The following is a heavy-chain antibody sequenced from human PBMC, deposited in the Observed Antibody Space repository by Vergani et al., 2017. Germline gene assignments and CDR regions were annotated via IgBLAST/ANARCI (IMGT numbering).Heavy chain of an antibody. Sequence: EVQLVQSGAEVKKPGESMKISCKGSGYSFTSYWIGWVRQMPGKGLEWMGIIYPGDSDTRYSPSFQGQVTISADKSISTAYLQWSSLKASDTAMYYCARIRXYYDSSGYYREFDYWGQGTLVTVSS. D-gene: IGHD3-22*01. CDR2: IYPGDSDT. CDR3: ARIRXYYDSSGYYREFDY. J-gene: IGHJ4*02. V-gene: IGHV5-51*01. CDR1: GYSFTSYW.